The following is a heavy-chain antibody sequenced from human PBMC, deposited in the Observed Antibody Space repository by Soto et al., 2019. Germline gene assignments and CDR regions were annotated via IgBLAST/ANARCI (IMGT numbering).Heavy chain of an antibody. Sequence: PGGSLRLSCAASGFTFSSYAMSWVRQAPGKGLEWVSAISGSGGSTYYADSVKGRFTISRDNSKNTLYLQMNSLRAEDTAVYYCAKDLPLITMVRGVDYYYGMDVWGQGTTVTVSS. CDR1: GFTFSSYA. CDR3: AKDLPLITMVRGVDYYYGMDV. J-gene: IGHJ6*02. V-gene: IGHV3-23*01. CDR2: ISGSGGST. D-gene: IGHD3-10*01.